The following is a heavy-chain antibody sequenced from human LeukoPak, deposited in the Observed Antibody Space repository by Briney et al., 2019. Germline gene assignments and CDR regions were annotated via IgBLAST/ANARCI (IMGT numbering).Heavy chain of an antibody. J-gene: IGHJ4*02. CDR1: GGTFSSYA. CDR2: IIPIFGTA. D-gene: IGHD1-7*01. Sequence: RASVKVSCKASGGTFSSYAISWVRQAPGQGLEWMGGIIPIFGTANYAQKFQGRVTITADESTSTAYMELSSLRSEDTAVYYCAKDERNWNYNLASQTYDWGQGTLVTVSS. CDR3: AKDERNWNYNLASQTYD. V-gene: IGHV1-69*13.